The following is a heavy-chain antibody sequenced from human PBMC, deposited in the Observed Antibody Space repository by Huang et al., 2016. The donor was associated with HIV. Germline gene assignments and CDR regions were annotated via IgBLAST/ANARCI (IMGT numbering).Heavy chain of an antibody. CDR3: ARRFSSSSGYFDY. D-gene: IGHD6-6*01. V-gene: IGHV5-51*01. Sequence: VQLVQSGAEVKKPGESLKISCTGSGYSFSSYWIAWVRQMPGKGLEWIGIIFPDDSDTTYSPAFEGQVTISADKSIGTAYLQWSSLQASDTAMYYCARRFSSSSGYFDYWGQGSLVTVSS. J-gene: IGHJ4*02. CDR1: GYSFSSYW. CDR2: IFPDDSDT.